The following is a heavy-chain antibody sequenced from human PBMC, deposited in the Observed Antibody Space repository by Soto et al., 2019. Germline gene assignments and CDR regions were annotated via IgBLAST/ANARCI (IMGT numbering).Heavy chain of an antibody. CDR3: ARDVSSGWSFAFDI. Sequence: EVQLVESGGGLVQPGGSLRLSCAASGFPFSIYWMSWVRQAPGKALEWVANIKQDGSEKYYVDSVKGRFTISRDNAKNSLYLQMNSLRAEDTAVYYCARDVSSGWSFAFDIWGQGTMVTVSS. V-gene: IGHV3-7*01. J-gene: IGHJ3*02. CDR2: IKQDGSEK. D-gene: IGHD6-19*01. CDR1: GFPFSIYW.